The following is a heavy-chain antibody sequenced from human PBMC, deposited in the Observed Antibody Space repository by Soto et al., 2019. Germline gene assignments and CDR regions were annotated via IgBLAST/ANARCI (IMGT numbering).Heavy chain of an antibody. J-gene: IGHJ6*02. CDR3: ARGSGYHYGMDV. CDR2: IIPIFGTA. CDR1: GGTFSSCA. V-gene: IGHV1-69*06. Sequence: SVKVSGKASGGTFSSCAISWVRQAPGQGLEWMGGIIPIFGTANYAQKFQGRVTITADKSTSTAYMELSSLRSEDTAVYYCARGSGYHYGMDVWGQGTTVTVSS.